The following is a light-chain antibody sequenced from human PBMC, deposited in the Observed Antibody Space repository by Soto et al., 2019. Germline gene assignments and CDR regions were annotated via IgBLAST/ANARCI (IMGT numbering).Light chain of an antibody. CDR1: NTDVGGYNY. CDR2: EVT. J-gene: IGLJ1*01. V-gene: IGLV2-8*01. CDR3: SSYTNINTRACV. Sequence: QSVLTQPPSASGSPGQSVTISCTGSNTDVGGYNYVSWYQQHPGKAPKVMIYEVTKRPSGVPARFSGSRSGNTASLTISGLRAEDEAEYYCSSYTNINTRACVFGTGTKLTVL.